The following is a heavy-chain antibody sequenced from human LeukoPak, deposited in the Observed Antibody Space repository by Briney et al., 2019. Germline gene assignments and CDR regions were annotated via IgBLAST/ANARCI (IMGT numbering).Heavy chain of an antibody. V-gene: IGHV4-61*02. CDR1: GGSISSGSYY. Sequence: SETLSLTCTVSGGSISSGSYYWSWIRQPAGKGLEWIGRIYTSGSTNYNPSLKSRVTISVDTSKNQFSLKLSSVTAADTAVYYCARGLIVVAGTIDYWGQGTLVTVSS. CDR3: ARGLIVVAGTIDY. J-gene: IGHJ4*02. D-gene: IGHD6-19*01. CDR2: IYTSGST.